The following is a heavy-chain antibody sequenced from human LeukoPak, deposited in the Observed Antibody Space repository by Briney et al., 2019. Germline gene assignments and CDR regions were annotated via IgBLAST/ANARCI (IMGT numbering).Heavy chain of an antibody. Sequence: GRSLRLSCAASGFTFSSYAMSWVRQAPGKGLEWVSAISGSGGSTYYADSVKGRFTISRDNSKNTLYLQMNSLRAEDTAVYYCAKDYDSSAAIPYYFDYWGQGTLVTVSS. CDR3: AKDYDSSAAIPYYFDY. V-gene: IGHV3-23*01. CDR1: GFTFSSYA. D-gene: IGHD3-22*01. CDR2: ISGSGGST. J-gene: IGHJ4*02.